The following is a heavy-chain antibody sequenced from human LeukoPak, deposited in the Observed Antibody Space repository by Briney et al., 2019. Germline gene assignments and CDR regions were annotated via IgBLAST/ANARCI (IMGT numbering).Heavy chain of an antibody. CDR2: IYYTGNT. D-gene: IGHD2-15*01. J-gene: IGHJ4*02. V-gene: IGHV4-59*01. CDR3: ARRIIANYDY. CDR1: GGSFSGYY. Sequence: SETLSLTCAVYGGSFSGYYWSWIRQPPGKGLECIGDIYYTGNTNYNPSLKSRVTISIDTSKNQFSLKLSSVTAADTAVYYCARRIIANYDYWGQGTLVTVSS.